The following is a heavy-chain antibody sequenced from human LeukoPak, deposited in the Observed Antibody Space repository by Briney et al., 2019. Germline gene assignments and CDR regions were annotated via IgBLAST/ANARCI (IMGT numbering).Heavy chain of an antibody. J-gene: IGHJ5*02. CDR3: EKVRLGTMVDNWFDP. CDR2: ISGSGGST. Sequence: PGGSLRLSCAASGFTFTNYAMTWVRQAPGKGLEWVSGISGSGGSTYYADSVKGRFTISRDNSKNTLYLQMNSLRAEDTAVYYCEKVRLGTMVDNWFDPWGQGTLVTVSS. CDR1: GFTFTNYA. D-gene: IGHD3-10*01. V-gene: IGHV3-23*01.